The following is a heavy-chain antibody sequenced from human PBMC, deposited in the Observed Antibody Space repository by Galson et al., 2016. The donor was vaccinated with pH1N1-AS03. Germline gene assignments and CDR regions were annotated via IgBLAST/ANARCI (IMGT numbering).Heavy chain of an antibody. Sequence: SVKVSCKASGYAFTDYYMHLLRQAPGQGLEWMAWINTDSGGTDYAQKFQGRVTMTGDASISTAYVELRSLTSEDTAVYYCARVPHVMGDRNFYNGMDVWGQGTTVTVSS. D-gene: IGHD3-16*01. CDR1: GYAFTDYY. CDR2: INTDSGGT. V-gene: IGHV1-2*02. J-gene: IGHJ6*02. CDR3: ARVPHVMGDRNFYNGMDV.